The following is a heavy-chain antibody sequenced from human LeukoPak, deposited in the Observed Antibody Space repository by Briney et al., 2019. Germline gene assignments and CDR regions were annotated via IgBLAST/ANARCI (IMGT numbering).Heavy chain of an antibody. CDR2: INHSGST. V-gene: IGHV4-4*02. D-gene: IGHD4-17*01. CDR1: GGSISSSNW. Sequence: SETLSLTCAVSGGSISSSNWWSWIRQPPGKGLEWIGEINHSGSTNYNPSLKSRVTISVDTSKNQFSLKLSSVTAADTAVYYCARGGTYYGDYFRRFDPWGQGTLVTVSS. CDR3: ARGGTYYGDYFRRFDP. J-gene: IGHJ5*02.